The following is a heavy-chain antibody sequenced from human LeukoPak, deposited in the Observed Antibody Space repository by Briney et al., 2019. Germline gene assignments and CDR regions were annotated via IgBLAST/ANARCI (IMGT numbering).Heavy chain of an antibody. J-gene: IGHJ5*02. CDR2: IYHSGST. V-gene: IGHV4-4*02. Sequence: SGTLSLTCAVSGGSISSSNWWSWVRQPPGKGLEWIGEIYHSGSTNYNPSLKSRVTISVDTSKNQFSLNLTSVTAADAAVYYCARDLGYGGFDWAPWGQGTLVTVSS. CDR1: GGSISSSNW. CDR3: ARDLGYGGFDWAP. D-gene: IGHD5-12*01.